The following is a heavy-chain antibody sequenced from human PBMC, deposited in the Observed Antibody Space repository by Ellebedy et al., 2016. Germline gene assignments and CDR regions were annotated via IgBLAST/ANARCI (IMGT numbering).Heavy chain of an antibody. CDR2: IYYTGTT. J-gene: IGHJ4*02. CDR3: ARKGGVSFGERPIDY. CDR1: GGSISRYY. Sequence: SETLSLTCIVSGGSISRYYWSWIRQPPGRGLEWIGTIYYTGTTNYNPSLQSRVTISLDTSKNQFYLRLTSVTAAETAVYSCARKGGVSFGERPIDYWGQGTLVTVSS. D-gene: IGHD3-10*01. V-gene: IGHV4-59*01.